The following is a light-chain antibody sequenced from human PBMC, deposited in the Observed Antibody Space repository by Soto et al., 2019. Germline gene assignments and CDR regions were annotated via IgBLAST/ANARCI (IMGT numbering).Light chain of an antibody. CDR1: QSISSW. V-gene: IGKV1-5*03. J-gene: IGKJ1*01. CDR3: QQYET. Sequence: DIQMTQSPSTLSASVVDRVTITCLASQSISSWLYWYQQKPWKAPKLLIYKASSLESGFPSSFSGSGSGTEFTLPISSLQPDDFAPYYCQQYETFDQGTKVDNK. CDR2: KAS.